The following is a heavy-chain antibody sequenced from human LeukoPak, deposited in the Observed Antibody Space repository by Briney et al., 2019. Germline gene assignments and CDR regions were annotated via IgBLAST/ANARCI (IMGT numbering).Heavy chain of an antibody. CDR2: IKQDGSEK. D-gene: IGHD2-21*01. V-gene: IGHV3-7*01. J-gene: IGHJ3*02. CDR3: ARDGDDAFDI. Sequence: XGSPXLSCAASGFTFSSYWMSWVRQAPGKGLEWVANIKQDGSEKYYVDSVKGRFTISRDNAKNSLYLQMNSLRAEDTAVYYCARDGDDAFDIWGQGTMVTVSS. CDR1: GFTFSSYW.